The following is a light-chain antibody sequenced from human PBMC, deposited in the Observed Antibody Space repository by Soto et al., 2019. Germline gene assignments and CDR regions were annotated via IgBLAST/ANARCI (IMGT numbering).Light chain of an antibody. CDR2: AAS. CDR3: QQLNSYLT. V-gene: IGKV1-9*01. CDR1: QGISSY. Sequence: DVQWTQSPSFLSASVGDRVTITCRASQGISSYLAWYQQKPGKAPKLQIYAASTLQSGVPSRFSGSGSGTEFTLTISSLQPEDFPTYYCQQLNSYLTFGGGTKVEIK. J-gene: IGKJ4*01.